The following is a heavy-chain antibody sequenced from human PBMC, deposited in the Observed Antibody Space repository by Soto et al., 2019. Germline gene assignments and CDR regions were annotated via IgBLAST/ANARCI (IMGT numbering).Heavy chain of an antibody. Sequence: ASVKVSCKGSGYTFTSYHINWVRQATGQGLEWMGWINPNSGGTNYAQKFQGWVTMTRDTSISTAYMELSRLRSDDTAVYYCARSKWELPDYWGQGTLVTVSS. D-gene: IGHD1-26*01. CDR1: GYTFTSYH. J-gene: IGHJ4*02. CDR2: INPNSGGT. V-gene: IGHV1-2*04. CDR3: ARSKWELPDY.